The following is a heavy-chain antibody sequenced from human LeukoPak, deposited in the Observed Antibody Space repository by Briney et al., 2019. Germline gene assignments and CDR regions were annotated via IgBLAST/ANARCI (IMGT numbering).Heavy chain of an antibody. CDR3: AKREWELPI. CDR2: ISGSGGST. D-gene: IGHD1-26*01. Sequence: GGSLRLSCAASGFTLSSYAMSCVRQAPGKGLEWVSAISGSGGSTYYADSVKGRFSISRDNSKNTLYLQMNSLRAEDTAVYYRAKREWELPIWGQGTRVTVSS. V-gene: IGHV3-23*01. CDR1: GFTLSSYA. J-gene: IGHJ3*02.